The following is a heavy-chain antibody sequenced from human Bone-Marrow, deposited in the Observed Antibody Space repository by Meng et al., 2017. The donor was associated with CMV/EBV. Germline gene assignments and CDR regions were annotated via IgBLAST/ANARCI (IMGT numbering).Heavy chain of an antibody. CDR1: GGSFRGYY. D-gene: IGHD3-16*02. CDR3: ARAPPRRYKNWFDP. J-gene: IGHJ5*02. Sequence: AVYGGSFRGYYWSWIRQPPGKGLEWIGEINHSGSTNYNPSLKSRVTISVDTSKNQFSLKLSSVTAADTAVYYCARAPPRRYKNWFDPWGQGTLVTVSS. CDR2: INHSGST. V-gene: IGHV4-34*01.